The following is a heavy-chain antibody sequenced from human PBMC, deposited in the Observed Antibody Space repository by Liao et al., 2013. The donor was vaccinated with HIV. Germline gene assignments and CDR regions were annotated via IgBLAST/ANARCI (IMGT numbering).Heavy chain of an antibody. CDR3: GRISLRRHMDV. J-gene: IGHJ6*03. CDR1: GGSISSYY. CDR2: TFYSGST. V-gene: IGHV4-59*12. Sequence: QMQLQESGPGLVKPSETLSLTCTVSGGSISSYYWSWIRQPPGKGLEWMGNTFYSGSTHYNPSLNSRATISVDTSKNQISLKLTSVTAADTAVYYCGRISLRRHMDVWGKGTTVTVSS. D-gene: IGHD3-10*01.